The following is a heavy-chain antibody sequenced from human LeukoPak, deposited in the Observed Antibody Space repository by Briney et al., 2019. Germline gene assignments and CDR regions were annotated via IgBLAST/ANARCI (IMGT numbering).Heavy chain of an antibody. J-gene: IGHJ4*02. CDR2: ISGSGGST. Sequence: GGSLRLSCAASGFTFSSYAMSWVRQAPGKGLEWVSGISGSGGSTYYADSVKGQFTISRDNSKNTLYLQMNNLRAEDTALYYCAKGRYDSSGPANTFGYWGQGTLVTVSS. CDR3: AKGRYDSSGPANTFGY. CDR1: GFTFSSYA. V-gene: IGHV3-23*01. D-gene: IGHD3-22*01.